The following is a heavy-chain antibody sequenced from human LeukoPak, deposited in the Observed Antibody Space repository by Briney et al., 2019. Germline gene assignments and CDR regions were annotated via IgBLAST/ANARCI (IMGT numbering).Heavy chain of an antibody. CDR3: ARDWPSTDFYYYGLDV. D-gene: IGHD2-21*02. Sequence: ASVKVSCKASGGTFSSYAISWVRQAPGQGLEWMGRIIPILDIVIYAQDFQGRVTITADKSTSTAYMELSSLRSEDTAVYYCARDWPSTDFYYYGLDVWGQGTTVTVSS. CDR1: GGTFSSYA. V-gene: IGHV1-69*04. CDR2: IIPILDIV. J-gene: IGHJ6*02.